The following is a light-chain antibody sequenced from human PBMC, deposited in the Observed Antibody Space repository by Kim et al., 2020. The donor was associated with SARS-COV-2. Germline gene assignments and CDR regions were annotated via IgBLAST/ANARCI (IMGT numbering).Light chain of an antibody. J-gene: IGLJ1*01. CDR2: RNN. Sequence: QSVPISCSGSSSHIGNNYVYGYQRLPGTAPKPLIYRNNQRPSGVPDRFSGSKSGTSASLAISGLRSEDEADYYCAAWDDSLSGYVFGTGTKVTVL. CDR3: AAWDDSLSGYV. V-gene: IGLV1-47*01. CDR1: SSHIGNNY.